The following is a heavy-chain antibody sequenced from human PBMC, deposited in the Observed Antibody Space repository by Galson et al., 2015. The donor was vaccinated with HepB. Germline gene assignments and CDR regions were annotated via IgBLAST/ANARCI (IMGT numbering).Heavy chain of an antibody. CDR2: IKSKTDGGTT. Sequence: SLRLSCAASGFTLGSFWMHWVRQAPGKGLEWVGRIKSKTDGGTTDYAAPVKGRFTISRDDSKNTLYLQMNSLKTEDTAVYYCTVGYGSGGYGMDVWGQGTTVTVSS. CDR3: TVGYGSGGYGMDV. D-gene: IGHD3-10*01. CDR1: GFTLGSFW. V-gene: IGHV3-15*07. J-gene: IGHJ6*02.